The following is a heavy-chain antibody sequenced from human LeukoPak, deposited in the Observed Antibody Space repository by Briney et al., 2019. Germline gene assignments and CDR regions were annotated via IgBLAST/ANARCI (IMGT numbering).Heavy chain of an antibody. Sequence: ASVTVSCKASGGTFSSYAISWVRQAPGQGLEWMGGIIPIFGTANYAQKFQGRVTITADESTSTAYMELSSLRSEDTAVYYCASVNYYYGMDVWGKGTTVTVSS. V-gene: IGHV1-69*13. J-gene: IGHJ6*04. CDR1: GGTFSSYA. CDR2: IIPIFGTA. CDR3: ASVNYYYGMDV.